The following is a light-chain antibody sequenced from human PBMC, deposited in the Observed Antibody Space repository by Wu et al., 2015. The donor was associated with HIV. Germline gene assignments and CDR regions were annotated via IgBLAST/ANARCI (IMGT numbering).Light chain of an antibody. V-gene: IGKV3-15*01. Sequence: EIVMTQSPATLSVSPGERVTLSCRASQSVSSNLAWYQQKPGQAPRLLISGASTRATGIPARFSGTGSGTEFTLTISNLQSEDSAVYYCQQYNNRPLTFGGRDQGGDQT. CDR3: QQYNNRPLT. CDR2: GAS. CDR1: QSVSSN. J-gene: IGKJ4*01.